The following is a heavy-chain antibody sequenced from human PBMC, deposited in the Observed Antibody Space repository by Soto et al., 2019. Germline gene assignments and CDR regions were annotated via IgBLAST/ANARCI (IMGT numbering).Heavy chain of an antibody. CDR1: GFTFSSYA. D-gene: IGHD3-3*01. CDR2: ISGSGGST. Sequence: EVQLLESGGGLVQPGGSLRLSCAASGFTFSSYAMSWVRQAPGKGLEWVSAISGSGGSTYYADSVKGRFTISRDNSKNTLYLQMNSLIAEDTAVYYCAKRTYYDFWSGPNLPSSFDYWGQGTLVTVSS. J-gene: IGHJ4*02. CDR3: AKRTYYDFWSGPNLPSSFDY. V-gene: IGHV3-23*01.